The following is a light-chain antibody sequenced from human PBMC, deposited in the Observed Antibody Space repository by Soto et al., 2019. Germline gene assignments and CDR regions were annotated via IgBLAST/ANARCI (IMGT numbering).Light chain of an antibody. J-gene: IGKJ1*01. CDR3: QQYGRSPLA. CDR2: DAS. V-gene: IGKV3-20*01. Sequence: EIVLTQSPGTLSLSPGERATLSCRASQRVASSCLAWYQQKPGHAPRLLIYDASSRPTGIPDRFSGSSSGTDFTLIISRLEPEDFAVYCCQQYGRSPLAFGKGTKVEIK. CDR1: QRVASSC.